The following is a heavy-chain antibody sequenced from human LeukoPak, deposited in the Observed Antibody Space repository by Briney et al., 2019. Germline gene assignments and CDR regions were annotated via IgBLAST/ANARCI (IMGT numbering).Heavy chain of an antibody. V-gene: IGHV4-30-2*01. D-gene: IGHD3-3*01. CDR1: GGSISSGGYY. J-gene: IGHJ4*02. Sequence: PSETLSLTCTVSGGSISSGGYYWSWIRQPPGKGLEWIGYIYHSGSTYYNPSLKSRVTISVDRSKNQFSLKLSSVTAADTAVYYCARGFLEWSQGYWGQGTLVTVSS. CDR3: ARGFLEWSQGY. CDR2: IYHSGST.